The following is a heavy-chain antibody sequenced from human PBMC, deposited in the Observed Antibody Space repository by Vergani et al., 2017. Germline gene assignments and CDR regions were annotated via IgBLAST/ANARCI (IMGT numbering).Heavy chain of an antibody. J-gene: IGHJ6*02. CDR3: ARVRDYGVVRYYNYGLDV. Sequence: QVQLVQSGSELTKPGASLKVSCKASGYTFSNYIINWVRQAPGQGLEWMGWINTKTGTPTYAQGFTGRFVFSLDTSVRTAYLQISSIKAEDSAVYYCARVRDYGVVRYYNYGLDVWGQGTTVTVSS. D-gene: IGHD4/OR15-4a*01. V-gene: IGHV7-4-1*02. CDR2: INTKTGTP. CDR1: GYTFSNYI.